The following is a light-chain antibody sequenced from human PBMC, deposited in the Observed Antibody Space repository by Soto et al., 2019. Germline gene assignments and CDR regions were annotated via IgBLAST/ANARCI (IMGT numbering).Light chain of an antibody. J-gene: IGKJ1*01. Sequence: EVVLPQSPSTLSLSPGARAALSCMGSQSVSSSYLAWFQQKPGQAPRLLIYGTSNRATGIPDRFSGSGSGTDFSLTISSLEPGDLAVYYCQQYGSSPRTFGQGTKVDIK. V-gene: IGKV3-20*01. CDR2: GTS. CDR3: QQYGSSPRT. CDR1: QSVSSSY.